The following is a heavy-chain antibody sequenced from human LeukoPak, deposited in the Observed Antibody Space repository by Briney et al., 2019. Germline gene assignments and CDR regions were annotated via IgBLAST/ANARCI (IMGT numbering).Heavy chain of an antibody. CDR2: ISGSGGST. Sequence: GGSLRLSCAASGFTFSSYAMSWVRQAPGKGLEWVSAISGSGGSTYYADSVKGRFTISRDNSKNTLYLQMNSLRAEDTAVYYCAKDPGLQNHYYGMDVWGQGTTVTVSS. D-gene: IGHD5-24*01. V-gene: IGHV3-23*01. CDR1: GFTFSSYA. CDR3: AKDPGLQNHYYGMDV. J-gene: IGHJ6*02.